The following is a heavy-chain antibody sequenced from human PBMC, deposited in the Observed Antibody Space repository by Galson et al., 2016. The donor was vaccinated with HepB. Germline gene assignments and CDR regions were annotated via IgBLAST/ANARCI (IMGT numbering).Heavy chain of an antibody. CDR1: GFSFSNYG. J-gene: IGHJ4*02. CDR3: ARAYQYTLDY. CDR2: VSYGGSKN. D-gene: IGHD1-1*01. Sequence: SLRLSCAASGFSFSNYGMHWVRQAPGKGLEWVAGVSYGGSKNYYVDSVKGRFTISRDNSKSTLYLQMNSLRAEDTAVYFCARAYQYTLDYWGQGTLVTVSS. V-gene: IGHV3-30*03.